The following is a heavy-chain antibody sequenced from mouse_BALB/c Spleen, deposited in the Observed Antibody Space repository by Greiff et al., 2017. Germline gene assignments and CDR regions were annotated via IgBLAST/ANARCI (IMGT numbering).Heavy chain of an antibody. Sequence: QVQLKESGPGLVAPSQSLSITCTVSGFSLTSYGVHWVRQPPGKGLEWLGVIWAGGSTNYNSALMSRLSISKDNSKSQVFLKMNSLQTDDTAMYYCARDEGRDYYAMDYWGQGTSVTVSS. CDR3: ARDEGRDYYAMDY. V-gene: IGHV2-9*02. J-gene: IGHJ4*01. CDR1: GFSLTSYG. CDR2: IWAGGST.